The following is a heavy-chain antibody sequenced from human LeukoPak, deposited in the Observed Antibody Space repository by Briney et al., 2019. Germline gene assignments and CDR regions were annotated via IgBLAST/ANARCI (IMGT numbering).Heavy chain of an antibody. CDR2: ISSSSSYI. CDR1: GFTFSSYS. J-gene: IGHJ5*02. V-gene: IGHV3-21*01. Sequence: GGSLRLSCAASGFTFSSYSMNWVRQAPGKGLEWVSSISSSSSYIYYADSVKGRFTISRDNSRNTLYLQMNSLRADDTSVYFCARDRRVVVVAADQWGQGTLFTVSS. CDR3: ARDRRVVVVAADQ. D-gene: IGHD2-15*01.